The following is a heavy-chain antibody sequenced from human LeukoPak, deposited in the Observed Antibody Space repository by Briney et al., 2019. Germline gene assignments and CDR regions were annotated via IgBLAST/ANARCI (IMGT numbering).Heavy chain of an antibody. J-gene: IGHJ4*02. CDR2: IYPSGST. D-gene: IGHD5-12*01. CDR3: ARDGGYDGSIDYFDY. V-gene: IGHV4-4*07. CDR1: GGSISRYY. Sequence: AAETLSLTCTVAGGSISRYYWSWVRQPAGEGLEWVGRIYPSGSTNYNPSLKSRVTMSADTSKTQFSLKLSSVTAADTAVYYCARDGGYDGSIDYFDYWGQGTLVTVSS.